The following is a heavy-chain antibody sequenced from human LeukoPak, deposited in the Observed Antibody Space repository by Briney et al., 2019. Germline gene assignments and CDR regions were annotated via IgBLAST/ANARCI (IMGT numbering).Heavy chain of an antibody. Sequence: ASVKVSCKASGYTFASYYMHWVRQAAGQGLEWMGIINPSGGSKSYAQKYQGRVTMTRDMSTSTVYMELSSLRSEDTAVYYCARAPSRYCSGGSCYRQGYYYYYMDVWGKGTTVTVSS. V-gene: IGHV1-46*01. J-gene: IGHJ6*03. CDR2: INPSGGSK. CDR3: ARAPSRYCSGGSCYRQGYYYYYMDV. CDR1: GYTFASYY. D-gene: IGHD2-15*01.